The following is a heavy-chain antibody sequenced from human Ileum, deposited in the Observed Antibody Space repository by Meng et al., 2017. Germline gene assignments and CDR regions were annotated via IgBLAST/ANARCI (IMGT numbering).Heavy chain of an antibody. D-gene: IGHD2/OR15-2a*01. J-gene: IGHJ3*02. V-gene: IGHV3-9*01. CDR2: ISWNSGSI. CDR3: AKSIRGHAFDI. Sequence: SLKISCAASGFTFDDYAMHWVRQAPGKGLEWVSGISWNSGSIGYADSVKGRFTISRDNAKNSLYLQMNSLRAEDTALYYCAKSIRGHAFDIWGQGTMVTVSS. CDR1: GFTFDDYA.